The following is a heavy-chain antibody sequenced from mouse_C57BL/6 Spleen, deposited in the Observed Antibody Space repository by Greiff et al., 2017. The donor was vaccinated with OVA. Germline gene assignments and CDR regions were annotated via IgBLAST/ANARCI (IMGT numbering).Heavy chain of an antibody. V-gene: IGHV2-2*01. D-gene: IGHD1-1*01. Sequence: VKVVESGPGLVQPSQSLSITCTVSGFSLTSYGVHWVRQSPGKGLEWLGVIWSGGSTDYNAAFISRLSISKDNSKSQVFFKMNSLQADDTAIYYGARGGSSYVAWFAYWGQGTLVTVSA. CDR1: GFSLTSYG. CDR3: ARGGSSYVAWFAY. J-gene: IGHJ3*01. CDR2: IWSGGST.